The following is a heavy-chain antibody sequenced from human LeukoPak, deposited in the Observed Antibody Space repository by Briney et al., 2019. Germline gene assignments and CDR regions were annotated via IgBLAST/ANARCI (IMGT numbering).Heavy chain of an antibody. CDR2: LNSDGSST. CDR3: ARASNRNSINFDY. CDR1: GFTFSSYW. V-gene: IGHV3-74*01. D-gene: IGHD1-7*01. Sequence: GGSLRLSCAASGFTFSSYWMHWVRQAPGKGLVWVSRLNSDGSSTSYADSVKGRFTISRDNAETTLHLQMNNLSAEDAAVYYCARASNRNSINFDYWGQGALVTVSS. J-gene: IGHJ4*02.